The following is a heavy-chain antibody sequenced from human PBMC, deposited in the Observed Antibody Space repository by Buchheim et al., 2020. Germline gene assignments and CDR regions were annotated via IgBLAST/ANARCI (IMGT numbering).Heavy chain of an antibody. Sequence: QVQLQESGPGLVKPSQTLSLTCTVSGGSISSGDYYWSWIRQPPGKGLEWIGYIYYSGSTYYNPSLKSRVTISVDTSKNQFSLKLSSVTAADTAVYYCASYTPRAYDYVWGSYRHSNLDAFDIWGQGT. D-gene: IGHD3-16*02. CDR3: ASYTPRAYDYVWGSYRHSNLDAFDI. CDR1: GGSISSGDYY. CDR2: IYYSGST. J-gene: IGHJ3*02. V-gene: IGHV4-30-4*01.